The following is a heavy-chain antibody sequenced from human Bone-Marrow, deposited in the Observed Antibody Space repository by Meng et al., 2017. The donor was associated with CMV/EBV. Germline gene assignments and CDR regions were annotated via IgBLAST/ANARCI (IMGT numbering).Heavy chain of an antibody. V-gene: IGHV1-18*01. Sequence: ASVKVSCKASGYTFTSYGTSWVRQAPGQGLEWMRWISAYNGNTNYAQKLQGRVTMTTDTSTSTAYMELRSLRSGDTAVYYCARLYIVVVPAAMGQYNWFDPWGQGTLVTVSS. CDR2: ISAYNGNT. CDR3: ARLYIVVVPAAMGQYNWFDP. CDR1: GYTFTSYG. D-gene: IGHD2-2*01. J-gene: IGHJ5*02.